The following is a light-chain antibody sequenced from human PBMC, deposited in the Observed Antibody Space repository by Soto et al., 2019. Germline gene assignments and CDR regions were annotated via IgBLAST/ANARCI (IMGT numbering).Light chain of an antibody. Sequence: QSALTQPPSASGSPGQSVTISCTGTSSDVGGYNYVSWYQRHPGKAPKLMIYEVSKRPSGVPDRFSGSKSGNTASLTVSGLQAEDEADYYCSSYAGSTYVFGTGTKLTVL. CDR3: SSYAGSTYV. CDR1: SSDVGGYNY. J-gene: IGLJ1*01. CDR2: EVS. V-gene: IGLV2-8*01.